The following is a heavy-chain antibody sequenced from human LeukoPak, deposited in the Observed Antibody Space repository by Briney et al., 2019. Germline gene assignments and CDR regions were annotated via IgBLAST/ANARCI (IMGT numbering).Heavy chain of an antibody. Sequence: GGSLRLSCAASGFTFSSYAMNWVRQAPGKGLEWVSAITGSGDTTFYADSVKGRFTVSRDNSKNTLYLQMNSLRAEDTAVHYCAKGRGSGWYVCENWGQGTLVTVSS. CDR3: AKGRGSGWYVCEN. J-gene: IGHJ4*02. D-gene: IGHD6-19*01. CDR1: GFTFSSYA. CDR2: ITGSGDTT. V-gene: IGHV3-23*01.